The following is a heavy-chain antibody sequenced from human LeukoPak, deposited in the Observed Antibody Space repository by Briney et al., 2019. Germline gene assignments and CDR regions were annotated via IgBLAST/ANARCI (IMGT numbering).Heavy chain of an antibody. CDR3: ARDRVVVAATVLSYYYGMDV. CDR2: FDPEDGET. D-gene: IGHD2-15*01. Sequence: GASVKVSCKVSGYTLTELSMHWVRQAPGKGLEWMGGFDPEDGETIYAQKFQGRVTITADKSTSTAYMELSSLRSEDTAVYYCARDRVVVAATVLSYYYGMDVWGQGTTVTVSS. J-gene: IGHJ6*02. CDR1: GYTLTELS. V-gene: IGHV1-24*01.